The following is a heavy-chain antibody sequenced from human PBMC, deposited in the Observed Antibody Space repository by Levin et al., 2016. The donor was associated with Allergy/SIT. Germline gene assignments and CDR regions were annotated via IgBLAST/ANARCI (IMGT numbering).Heavy chain of an antibody. D-gene: IGHD6-19*01. CDR2: INPSGGST. CDR3: ARDYGGEQWLVRDYYFDY. V-gene: IGHV1-46*01. CDR1: GYTFTGYY. Sequence: ASVKVSCKASGYTFTGYYMHWVRQAPGQGLEWMGIINPSGGSTSYAQKFQGRVTMTRDTSTSTVYMELSSLRSEDTAVYYCARDYGGEQWLVRDYYFDYWGQGTLVTVSS. J-gene: IGHJ4*02.